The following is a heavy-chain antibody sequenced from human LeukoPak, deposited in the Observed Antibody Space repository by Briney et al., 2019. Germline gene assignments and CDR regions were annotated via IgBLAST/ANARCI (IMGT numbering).Heavy chain of an antibody. CDR3: AREGGVSSSWYFVDY. CDR1: GGSISSCGYY. V-gene: IGHV4-61*02. Sequence: PSETLSLTCTVSGGSISSCGYYWSWIRQPAGKGLEWIGRIYTSGSTNYNPSLKSRVTMSVDTSKNQFSLKLSSVTAADTAVYYCAREGGVSSSWYFVDYWGQGTLVTVSS. J-gene: IGHJ4*02. CDR2: IYTSGST. D-gene: IGHD6-13*01.